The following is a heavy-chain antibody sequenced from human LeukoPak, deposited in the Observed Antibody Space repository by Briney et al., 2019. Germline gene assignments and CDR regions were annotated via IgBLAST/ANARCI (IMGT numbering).Heavy chain of an antibody. CDR2: ISGSGGST. V-gene: IGHV3-23*01. Sequence: GGSLRLSCAASGFTFSPYAMSWVRQAPGKGLEWVSAISGSGGSTYYADSVKGRFTISRDNSKNTLYLQMNSLRAEDTAVYYCAKDIVVVTSGSNAFDSWGQGTMVTVSS. CDR3: AKDIVVVTSGSNAFDS. J-gene: IGHJ3*01. CDR1: GFTFSPYA. D-gene: IGHD2-21*02.